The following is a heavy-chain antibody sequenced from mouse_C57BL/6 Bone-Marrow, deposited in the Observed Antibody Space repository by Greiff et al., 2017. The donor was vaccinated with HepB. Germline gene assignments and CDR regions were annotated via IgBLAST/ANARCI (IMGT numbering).Heavy chain of an antibody. CDR2: ISAGGSYT. D-gene: IGHD3-3*01. CDR3: ARDRDTYDMDY. Sequence: EVKVVESGGGLVKPGGSLKLSCAASGYTFSSYAMPWVRQTPEKRLEWVATISAGGSYTYYPDNVKGRFTIARDNAKNNLYLQMSQLKSEDTAMYYCARDRDTYDMDYWGQGTSVTVSS. J-gene: IGHJ4*01. V-gene: IGHV5-4*01. CDR1: GYTFSSYA.